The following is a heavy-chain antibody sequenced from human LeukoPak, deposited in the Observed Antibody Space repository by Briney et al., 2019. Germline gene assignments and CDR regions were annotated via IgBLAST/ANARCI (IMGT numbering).Heavy chain of an antibody. D-gene: IGHD3-3*01. Sequence: GGYLRLSCAASGFTFDDYAMHWVRQAPGKGLEWVSLISGDGGSTYYADSVKGRFTISRDNSKNSLYLQMNSLRTEDTALYYCAKGGITIFGVVTSGYWGQGTLVTVSS. V-gene: IGHV3-43*02. CDR1: GFTFDDYA. CDR3: AKGGITIFGVVTSGY. CDR2: ISGDGGST. J-gene: IGHJ4*02.